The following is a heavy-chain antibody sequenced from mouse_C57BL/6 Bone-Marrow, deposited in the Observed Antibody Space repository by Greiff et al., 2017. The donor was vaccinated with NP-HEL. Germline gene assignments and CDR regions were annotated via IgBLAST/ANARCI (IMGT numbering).Heavy chain of an antibody. CDR1: GYTFTDYY. Sequence: QVQLQQSGPELVKPGASVKISCKASGYTFTDYYINWVKQRPGQGLEWIGWIFPGSGSTYYNEKFKGKATLTVDKSSSTAYMLLSSLTSEDSAVYFCARSTMVTPFWYFDVWGTGTTVTVSS. J-gene: IGHJ1*03. D-gene: IGHD2-2*01. V-gene: IGHV1-75*01. CDR3: ARSTMVTPFWYFDV. CDR2: IFPGSGST.